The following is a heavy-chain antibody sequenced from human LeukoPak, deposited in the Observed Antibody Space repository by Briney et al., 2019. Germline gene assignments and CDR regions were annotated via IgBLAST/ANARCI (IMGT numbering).Heavy chain of an antibody. CDR1: GFTFSSYS. CDR2: ISSSSSYI. V-gene: IGHV3-21*01. Sequence: GGSLRLSCAASGFTFSSYSMNWVRQAPGKGLEWVSSISSSSSYIYYADSVKGRFTISRDNAKNSLYLQMNSLRAEDTAVYYCARDPPLWPSTAEYFQHWGQGTLVTVSS. J-gene: IGHJ1*01. D-gene: IGHD2-2*01. CDR3: ARDPPLWPSTAEYFQH.